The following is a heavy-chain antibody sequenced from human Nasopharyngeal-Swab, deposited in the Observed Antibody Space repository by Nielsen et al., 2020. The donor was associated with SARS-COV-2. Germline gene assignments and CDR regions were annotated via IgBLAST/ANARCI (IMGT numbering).Heavy chain of an antibody. V-gene: IGHV3-23*01. CDR1: GFTFRSYA. Sequence: GESLKISCAASGFTFRSYAISWVRQAPGKGLEWVSVISGSDYNTYYADSVKGRFIISRDNSKNTLYLRMNSLRAEDTAVYYCARGNGSYYLYIWDNWGQGTLVTVSS. D-gene: IGHD1-26*01. CDR3: ARGNGSYYLYIWDN. CDR2: ISGSDYNT. J-gene: IGHJ4*02.